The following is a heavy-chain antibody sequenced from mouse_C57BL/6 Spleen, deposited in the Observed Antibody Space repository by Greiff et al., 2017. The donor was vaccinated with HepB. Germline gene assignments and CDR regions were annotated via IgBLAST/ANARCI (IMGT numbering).Heavy chain of an antibody. CDR2: IRNKANGYTT. CDR1: GFTFTDYY. D-gene: IGHD2-3*01. Sequence: EVQGVESGGGLVQPGGSLSLSCAASGFTFTDYYMSWVRQPPGKALEWLGFIRNKANGYTTEYSASVKGRFTISRDNSQSILYLQMNALRAEDSATYYCARSDGYYPYWYFDVWGTGTTVTVSS. CDR3: ARSDGYYPYWYFDV. J-gene: IGHJ1*03. V-gene: IGHV7-3*01.